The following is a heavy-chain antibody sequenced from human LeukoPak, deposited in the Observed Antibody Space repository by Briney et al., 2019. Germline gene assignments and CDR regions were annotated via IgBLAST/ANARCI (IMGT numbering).Heavy chain of an antibody. CDR2: IYYSGST. J-gene: IGHJ5*02. Sequence: PSVTLSLTCTVSGGSISSGGYYWSWIRQHPGKGLEWIGYIYYSGSTYYNPSLKSRVTISVDTSKNQFSLKLSSVTAADTAVYYCARGGAARPRAAGFDPWGQGTLVTVSS. CDR3: ARGGAARPRAAGFDP. V-gene: IGHV4-31*03. CDR1: GGSISSGGYY. D-gene: IGHD6-6*01.